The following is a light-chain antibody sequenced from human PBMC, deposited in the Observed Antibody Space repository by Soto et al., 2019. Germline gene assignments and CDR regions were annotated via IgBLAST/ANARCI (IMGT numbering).Light chain of an antibody. Sequence: EVAMTPSPATLSVSPGERAILSCRTSQGVSSNLAWYQQKPGLPPRLLIYGASTRATGIPARFSGSGSGTEFTLTISSLQSEDFAVYYCQQYDNRPPFTFGPGTKVDIK. J-gene: IGKJ3*01. CDR3: QQYDNRPPFT. CDR2: GAS. V-gene: IGKV3-15*01. CDR1: QGVSSN.